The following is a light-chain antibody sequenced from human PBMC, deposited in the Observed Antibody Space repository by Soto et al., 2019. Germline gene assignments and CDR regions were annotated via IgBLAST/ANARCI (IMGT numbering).Light chain of an antibody. CDR2: GAS. J-gene: IGKJ4*01. CDR1: QSVSSSY. Sequence: EIVLTQSPGTLSLSPGERATLSCRASQSVSSSYLVWYQQKPGQAPRLLIYGASSRATGIPDRFSGSGSGTDFTLTISRLEPEDFAVYFCQQYYTSPFTFGGGTKVEIK. V-gene: IGKV3-20*01. CDR3: QQYYTSPFT.